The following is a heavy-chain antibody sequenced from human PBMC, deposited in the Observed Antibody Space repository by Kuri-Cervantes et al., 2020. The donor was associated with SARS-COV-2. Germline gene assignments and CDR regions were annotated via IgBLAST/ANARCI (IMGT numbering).Heavy chain of an antibody. CDR2: INPNSGGT. Sequence: ASVKVSCKASGYTFTDYYMHWVRQAPGQALEWMGWINPNSGGTNYAQKFQGWVAMTRDTSLSTAYMELSRLRSDDTAVYYCARGVGVRGLMVLFQWRGAGPLDFWGQGTLVTVSS. J-gene: IGHJ4*02. V-gene: IGHV1-2*04. CDR1: GYTFTDYY. CDR3: ARGVGVRGLMVLFQWRGAGPLDF. D-gene: IGHD3-10*01.